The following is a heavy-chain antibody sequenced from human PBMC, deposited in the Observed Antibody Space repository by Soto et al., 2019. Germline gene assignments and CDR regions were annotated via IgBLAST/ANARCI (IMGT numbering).Heavy chain of an antibody. CDR3: AIILYNWNDPGLTFDY. CDR2: MNPNSGNT. V-gene: IGHV1-8*01. D-gene: IGHD1-1*01. J-gene: IGHJ4*02. CDR1: GYTFISYD. Sequence: ASVKVSCKASGYTFISYDINWVRQATGQGLEWMGWMNPNSGNTGYAQKFQGRVTMTRNTSISTAYMELSSLRSEDTAVYYCAIILYNWNDPGLTFDYWGQGTLVTVSS.